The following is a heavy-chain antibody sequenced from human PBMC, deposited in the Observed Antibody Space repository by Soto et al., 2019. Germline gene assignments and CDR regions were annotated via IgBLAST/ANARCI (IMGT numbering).Heavy chain of an antibody. Sequence: GQGLEWMGWISAYNGNTNYAQKLQGRVTMTTDTSTSTAYMELRSLRSDDTAVYYCARVFPYSSSRWFDPWGQGTLVTVSS. J-gene: IGHJ5*02. V-gene: IGHV1-18*01. D-gene: IGHD6-13*01. CDR2: ISAYNGNT. CDR3: ARVFPYSSSRWFDP.